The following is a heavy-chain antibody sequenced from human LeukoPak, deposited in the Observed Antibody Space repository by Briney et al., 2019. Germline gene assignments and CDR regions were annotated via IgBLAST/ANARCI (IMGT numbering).Heavy chain of an antibody. Sequence: PGGSLRLSCAASGFTFSNYWMSWVRQAPGKGLEWVANIEQDGSEKYYVDSVKGRFTISRDNAKNSLYLQMNSLRAEDTAVYYCARYGPPGRYSSSLNWFDPWGQGTLVTVSS. J-gene: IGHJ5*02. CDR3: ARYGPPGRYSSSLNWFDP. D-gene: IGHD6-13*01. CDR1: GFTFSNYW. CDR2: IEQDGSEK. V-gene: IGHV3-7*01.